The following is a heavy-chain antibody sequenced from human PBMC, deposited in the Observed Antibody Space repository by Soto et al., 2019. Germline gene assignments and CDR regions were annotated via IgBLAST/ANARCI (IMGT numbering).Heavy chain of an antibody. J-gene: IGHJ6*02. CDR2: IYPGDSDT. CDR3: ARRDKMVTGGNYYYGMDV. CDR1: GYSFSNYW. D-gene: IGHD2-8*01. Sequence: PGESLKISCKGSGYSFSNYWIVWVRQMPGEGLDWMGIIYPGDSDTRYSPSFQGQVTISADKSISTAYLHWSSLKASDTAIYYCARRDKMVTGGNYYYGMDVWGQGTTVTVSS. V-gene: IGHV5-51*01.